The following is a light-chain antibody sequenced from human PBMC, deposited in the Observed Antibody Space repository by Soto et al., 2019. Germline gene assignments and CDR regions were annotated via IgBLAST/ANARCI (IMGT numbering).Light chain of an antibody. Sequence: EVVLTQSPATLSSSPGERVTLSCRASQSVTSRHLAWYQQKPGQAPTLLIYSASSRAAGIPDRFSGSGSGTDFTLTITSLEPEYFAVYYCHQYGSSTIVGQGTELEIK. CDR3: HQYGSSTI. CDR2: SAS. V-gene: IGKV3-20*01. J-gene: IGKJ2*01. CDR1: QSVTSRH.